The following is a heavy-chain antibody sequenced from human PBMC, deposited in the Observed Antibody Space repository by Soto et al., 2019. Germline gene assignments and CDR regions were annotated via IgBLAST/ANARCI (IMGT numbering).Heavy chain of an antibody. CDR2: IYPGDSDT. CDR3: ARVRRCTRGICYRLEY. V-gene: IGHV5-51*01. D-gene: IGHD2-8*02. J-gene: IGHJ4*02. CDR1: GYNFTSYL. Sequence: GESLKISCKGSGYNFTSYLIAWVRQMPGKGLEWMGIIYPGDSDTRYSPSFQGQVTISADKSISTAYLQWSSLKASDTAVYHCARVRRCTRGICYRLEYWGQGTLVAVSS.